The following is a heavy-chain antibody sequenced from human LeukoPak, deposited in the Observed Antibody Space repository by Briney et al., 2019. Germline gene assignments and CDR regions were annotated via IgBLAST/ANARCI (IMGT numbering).Heavy chain of an antibody. D-gene: IGHD3-10*01. CDR2: IIPIFGTA. Sequence: LVKVSCKASGGTFSSYAISWVRQAPGQGLEWMGGIIPIFGTANYAQKFQGRVTITADESTSTAYMELSSLRSEDTAVYYCARATGYYYGSGSSRGVFNYWGQGTLVTVSS. CDR3: ARATGYYYGSGSSRGVFNY. J-gene: IGHJ4*02. CDR1: GGTFSSYA. V-gene: IGHV1-69*13.